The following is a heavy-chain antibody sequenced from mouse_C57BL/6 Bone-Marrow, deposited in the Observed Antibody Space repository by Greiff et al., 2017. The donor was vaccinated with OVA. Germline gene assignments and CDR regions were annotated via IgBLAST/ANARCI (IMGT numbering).Heavy chain of an antibody. V-gene: IGHV1-81*01. Sequence: QVQLQQSGAELARPGASVKLSCKASGYTFTSYGISWVKQRTGQGLEWIGEIYPRSGNTYYNEKFKGKATLTADKSSSTAYMELRSLTSEDSAVYFCASFYYGNYEGFAYWGQGTLVTVSA. CDR3: ASFYYGNYEGFAY. J-gene: IGHJ3*01. CDR2: IYPRSGNT. CDR1: GYTFTSYG. D-gene: IGHD2-1*01.